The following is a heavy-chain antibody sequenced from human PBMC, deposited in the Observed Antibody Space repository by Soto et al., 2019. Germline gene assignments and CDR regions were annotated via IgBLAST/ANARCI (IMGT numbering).Heavy chain of an antibody. D-gene: IGHD1-26*01. CDR3: ARGKWVARWELHSVYYDGMDV. CDR2: INAGNGNT. Sequence: ASVKVSCKASGYTFTSYAMHWVRQAPGQRLEWMGWINAGNGNTKYSQKFQGRVTITRDTSASTAYMELSSLRSEDTAVYYCARGKWVARWELHSVYYDGMDVWGQGTTVTVSS. CDR1: GYTFTSYA. J-gene: IGHJ6*02. V-gene: IGHV1-3*01.